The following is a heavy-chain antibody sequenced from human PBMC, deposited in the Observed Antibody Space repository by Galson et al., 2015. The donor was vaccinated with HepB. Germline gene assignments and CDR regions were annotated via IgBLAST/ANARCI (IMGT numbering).Heavy chain of an antibody. CDR1: GFTFSNYG. J-gene: IGHJ4*02. CDR3: AKDPYLYSALAGTMAGFDY. V-gene: IGHV3-30*18. D-gene: IGHD6-19*01. CDR2: ISYDGSNK. Sequence: SLRLSCAASGFTFSNYGMHWVRQAPGKGLEWVAVISYDGSNKYYADSVKGRFTISRDNSKDTLYLQMNSLRAEGTALYYCAKDPYLYSALAGTMAGFDYWGQGTLVTVSS.